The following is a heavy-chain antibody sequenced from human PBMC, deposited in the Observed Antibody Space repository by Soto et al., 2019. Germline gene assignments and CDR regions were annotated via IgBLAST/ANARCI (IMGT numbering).Heavy chain of an antibody. Sequence: EVQLVESGGGLVQPGGSLRLSCAASGFSFSGYSMNWVRQAPAKGLEWVASISGDSAYIYHADSLKGRFTISRDNARNSLYLQMNSLRVEDTALYYCSRGTCTTTGCPLFDYWGQGILVTVSS. CDR3: SRGTCTTTGCPLFDY. CDR2: ISGDSAYI. CDR1: GFSFSGYS. D-gene: IGHD2-2*01. V-gene: IGHV3-21*02. J-gene: IGHJ4*02.